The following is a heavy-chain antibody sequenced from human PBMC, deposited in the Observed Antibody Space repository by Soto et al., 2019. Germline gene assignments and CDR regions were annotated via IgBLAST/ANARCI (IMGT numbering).Heavy chain of an antibody. J-gene: IGHJ5*02. Sequence: PGGSLRLSCAASGFTFSSYAMSWVRQAPGKGLEWIGEIFQSGSTNYTPSLESRVTISVDKSKNQFSLTLTSVTAADTAVYFCARGRGRYSTGWSWFDPWGQGILVTVSS. CDR1: GFTFSSYAM. D-gene: IGHD6-19*01. CDR3: ARGRGRYSTGWSWFDP. CDR2: IFQSGST. V-gene: IGHV4-4*01.